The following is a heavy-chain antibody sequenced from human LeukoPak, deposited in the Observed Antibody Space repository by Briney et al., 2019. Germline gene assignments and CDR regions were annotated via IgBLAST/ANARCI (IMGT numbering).Heavy chain of an antibody. CDR1: GGSITNYY. D-gene: IGHD5-12*01. CDR3: AREGGYGLSNWFDP. V-gene: IGHV4-4*07. Sequence: SETLSLTCTVSGGSITNYYWSWIRQPAGKGLEWIGRIYTSGSTNYNPSLKSRVTMSVDTSKNQFSLKLSSVTAADTAVYYCAREGGYGLSNWFDPWGQGTLVTVSS. CDR2: IYTSGST. J-gene: IGHJ5*02.